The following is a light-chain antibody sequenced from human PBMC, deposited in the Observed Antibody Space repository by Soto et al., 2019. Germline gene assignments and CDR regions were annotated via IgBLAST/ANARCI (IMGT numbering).Light chain of an antibody. J-gene: IGLJ3*02. Sequence: QSVLTQPASVSGSPGQSITISCTGSSSDVGHYSFVSWYQQHPGKAPRLIIYEVSNRPSGVSNRFSGSKSANTASLTISGLQADDEADYYCSSYTPSSRLFGGGTKLTVL. CDR1: SSDVGHYSF. CDR2: EVS. V-gene: IGLV2-14*01. CDR3: SSYTPSSRL.